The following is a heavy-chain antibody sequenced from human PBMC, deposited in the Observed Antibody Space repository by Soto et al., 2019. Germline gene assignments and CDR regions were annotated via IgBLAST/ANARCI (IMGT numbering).Heavy chain of an antibody. CDR2: INREGSST. V-gene: IGHV3-74*01. J-gene: IGHJ6*02. CDR3: ARDSRIWDFWSGAPNYGMDV. CDR1: GLSVSRHW. Sequence: VGSLRLSCAASGLSVSRHWMHWARQAAGKALVSVSRINREGSSTSYAGFVKGRFTISRDNAMNTLYPQMNSLRAEDTAVYYCARDSRIWDFWSGAPNYGMDVWGQGTTVTVSS. D-gene: IGHD3-3*01.